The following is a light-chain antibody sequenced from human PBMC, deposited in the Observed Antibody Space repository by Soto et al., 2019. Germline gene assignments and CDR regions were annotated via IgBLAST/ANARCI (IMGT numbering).Light chain of an antibody. V-gene: IGKV3-11*01. CDR1: QSTTSY. J-gene: IGKJ1*01. Sequence: EIVLTQSPATLSLSPGERATLSCRTSQSTTSYFTWYQQKPGQASRLLIYDVSKRATGIPARFSGSGSGTDFTLTISSLEPEDFAVYYCQQRTTFGQGTKVEIK. CDR3: QQRTT. CDR2: DVS.